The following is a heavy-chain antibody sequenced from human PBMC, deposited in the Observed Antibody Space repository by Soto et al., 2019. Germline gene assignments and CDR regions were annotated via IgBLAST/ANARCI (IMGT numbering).Heavy chain of an antibody. D-gene: IGHD6-13*01. CDR3: SRYGGSSHYYFGY. V-gene: IGHV4-34*01. CDR2: INHSGST. CDR1: GGSFSGYY. J-gene: IGHJ4*02. Sequence: PSETLSLTCAVYGGSFSGYYWTWIRQPPGKGLEWIGEINHSGSTNYNPSLKSRVTISLDTSKDQFSLKLTSVTAADTAVYYCSRYGGSSHYYFGYWGQGTLVTVSS.